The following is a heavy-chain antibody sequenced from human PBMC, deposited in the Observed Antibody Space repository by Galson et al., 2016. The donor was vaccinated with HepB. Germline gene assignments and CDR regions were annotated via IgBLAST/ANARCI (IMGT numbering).Heavy chain of an antibody. D-gene: IGHD3-10*01. J-gene: IGHJ4*02. Sequence: SLRLSCAASGFIFSSYAMNWVRQAPGKGLEWVSGISGGGSNTYHADSVKGRFTISRDNSKNTVYLQMNSLRPDDTAVYYCAKDGGHFGSGTYSDYWGQGVLVTVSS. CDR2: ISGGGSNT. CDR1: GFIFSSYA. V-gene: IGHV3-23*01. CDR3: AKDGGHFGSGTYSDY.